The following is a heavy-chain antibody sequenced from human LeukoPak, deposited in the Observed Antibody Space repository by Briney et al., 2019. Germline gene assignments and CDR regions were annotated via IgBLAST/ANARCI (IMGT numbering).Heavy chain of an antibody. D-gene: IGHD3-9*01. CDR3: AREVSALRYFDWYISSRSYYYYMDV. J-gene: IGHJ6*03. CDR1: GFTFSSYS. V-gene: IGHV3-21*01. CDR2: ISSSSSYI. Sequence: GGSLRLSCAASGFTFSSYSMNWVRQAPGKGLEWVSSISSSSSYIYYADSVKGRFTISRDNAKNSLYLQMNSLRAEDTAVYYCAREVSALRYFDWYISSRSYYYYMDVWGKGTTVTVSS.